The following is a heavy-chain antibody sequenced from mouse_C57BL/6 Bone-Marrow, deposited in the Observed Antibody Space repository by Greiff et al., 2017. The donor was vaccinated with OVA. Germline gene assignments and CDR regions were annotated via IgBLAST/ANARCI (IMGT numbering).Heavy chain of an antibody. Sequence: QVQLQQSGAELVRPGASVKLSCKASGYTFTDYYINWVKQRPGQGLEWIARIYPGSGNTYYNEKFKGKATLTAEKSSSTAYMQLSSLTSEDSAVYFCARSGWVYAMDYWGQGTSVTVSS. V-gene: IGHV1-76*01. J-gene: IGHJ4*01. CDR1: GYTFTDYY. D-gene: IGHD3-3*01. CDR3: ARSGWVYAMDY. CDR2: IYPGSGNT.